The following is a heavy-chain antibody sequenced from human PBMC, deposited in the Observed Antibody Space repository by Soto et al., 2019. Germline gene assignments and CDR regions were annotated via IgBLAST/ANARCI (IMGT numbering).Heavy chain of an antibody. D-gene: IGHD6-13*01. CDR1: GFTFNYFW. J-gene: IGHJ4*02. CDR2: IRQDGSEK. Sequence: EVHLVESGGGLVQPGGSLRLSCEASGFTFNYFWMSWVRQAPGKGLEWVANIRQDGSEKYYVDSVKGRVTISRDNAKNSLYLQMDGLRAEDTAVYYCASRGIAAAASLDYWGQGTLVTVSS. CDR3: ASRGIAAAASLDY. V-gene: IGHV3-7*03.